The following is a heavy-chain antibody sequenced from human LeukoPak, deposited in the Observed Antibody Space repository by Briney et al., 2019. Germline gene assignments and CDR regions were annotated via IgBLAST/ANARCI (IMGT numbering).Heavy chain of an antibody. CDR2: IYYSGST. Sequence: SETLSLTCTGSGGSISSYYWSWLRQPPGQVLEWIGYIYYSGSTNYNPSLKSRVTISVDTSKNQFSLKLSSVTAADTAVYYCARVYYDSSGYYYPTYYYYYMDVWGKGTTVTVSS. CDR1: GGSISSYY. CDR3: ARVYYDSSGYYYPTYYYYYMDV. D-gene: IGHD3-22*01. J-gene: IGHJ6*03. V-gene: IGHV4-59*01.